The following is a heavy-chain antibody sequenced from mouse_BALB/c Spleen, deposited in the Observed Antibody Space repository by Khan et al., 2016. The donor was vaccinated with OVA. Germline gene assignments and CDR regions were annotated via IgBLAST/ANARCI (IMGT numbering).Heavy chain of an antibody. D-gene: IGHD2-14*01. CDR1: GYTFTSYT. Sequence: QVQLQQSGAELARPWASVKMSCTVSGYTFTSYTIHWIKLRPGQGLEWIGYINPSNNYTNYTQKFKDKATLTADKSSTTAYMQLSSLTSDDSADYNCVCDGTYYRNDGWFAYWGQGTLVTVSA. CDR3: VCDGTYYRNDGWFAY. V-gene: IGHV1-4*01. J-gene: IGHJ3*01. CDR2: INPSNNYT.